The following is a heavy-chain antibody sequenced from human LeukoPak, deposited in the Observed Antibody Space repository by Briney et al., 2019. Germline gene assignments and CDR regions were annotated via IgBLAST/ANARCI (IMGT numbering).Heavy chain of an antibody. CDR2: IIPIFGTA. Sequence: PGASVKVSCKASGGTFSSYAISWVRQAPGQGLEWMGGIIPIFGTANYAQKFQGRVTITTDESTSTAYMELSSLRSEDTAVYYCARNRAYSSWTEGYFQHWGQGTLVTVSS. CDR1: GGTFSSYA. V-gene: IGHV1-69*05. D-gene: IGHD6-6*01. J-gene: IGHJ1*01. CDR3: ARNRAYSSWTEGYFQH.